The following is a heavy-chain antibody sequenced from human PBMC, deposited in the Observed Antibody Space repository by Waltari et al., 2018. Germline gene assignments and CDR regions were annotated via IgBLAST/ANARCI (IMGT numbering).Heavy chain of an antibody. CDR1: GGSFSGYY. J-gene: IGHJ6*02. D-gene: IGHD5-12*01. Sequence: QVQLQQWGAGLLKPSETLSLTCAVYGGSFSGYYWSWIRQPPGKGLEWIGYIYYSGSTYYNPSLKSRVTISVDTSKNQFSLKLSSVTAADTAVYYCARDGYNPDNYYYYGMDVWGQGTTVTVSS. CDR2: IYYSGST. CDR3: ARDGYNPDNYYYYGMDV. V-gene: IGHV4-34*01.